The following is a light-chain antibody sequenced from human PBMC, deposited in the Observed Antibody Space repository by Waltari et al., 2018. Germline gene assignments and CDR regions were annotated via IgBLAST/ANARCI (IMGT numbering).Light chain of an antibody. J-gene: IGKJ4*01. Sequence: IGLTQSPATLSVSPWERATPSCRATKSASVYLAWYQQKPGQAPSLLICDASKRATGIPARFSASGSGTDFTLTISSLQPEDVATYYCQEANSFPLTFGGGTKVEI. CDR2: DAS. CDR3: QEANSFPLT. CDR1: KSASVY. V-gene: IGKV3-11*01.